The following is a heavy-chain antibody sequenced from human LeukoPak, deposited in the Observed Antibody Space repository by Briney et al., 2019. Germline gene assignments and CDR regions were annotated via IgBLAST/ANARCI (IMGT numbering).Heavy chain of an antibody. V-gene: IGHV1-69*01. Sequence: GASVKVSCKASGGTFSSYAISWVRQAPGQGLEWMGGIIPIFGTANYAQKFQGRVTITADESTSTAYMELSSLRSEDTAVYYCARMGRGSGFFDYWGQGTLVTVSS. CDR2: IIPIFGTA. D-gene: IGHD3-10*01. J-gene: IGHJ4*02. CDR1: GGTFSSYA. CDR3: ARMGRGSGFFDY.